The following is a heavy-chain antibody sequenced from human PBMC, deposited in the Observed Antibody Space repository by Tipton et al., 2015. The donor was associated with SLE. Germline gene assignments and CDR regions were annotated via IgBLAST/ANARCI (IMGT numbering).Heavy chain of an antibody. CDR2: IYYSGST. Sequence: TLSLTCTVSGGSISSGDCYWSWIRQPPGKGLEWIGYIYYSGSTYYNPSLKSRVTMSVDTSKNQFSLKLTSVTAADTAVYYCAGGSDTGDFQHWGQGTLVTVSS. CDR1: GGSISSGDCY. D-gene: IGHD3-16*01. J-gene: IGHJ1*01. CDR3: AGGSDTGDFQH. V-gene: IGHV4-30-4*08.